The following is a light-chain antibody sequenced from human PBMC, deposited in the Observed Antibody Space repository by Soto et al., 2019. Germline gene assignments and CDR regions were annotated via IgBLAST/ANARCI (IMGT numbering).Light chain of an antibody. CDR1: QDVSSK. Sequence: EMVVTQSPATLSASPGERVTLSCRTSQDVSSKLAWYQQKPGQPPSLLIYDASTRATGTPARFSGSGSGTEFTLAVSSLQSEDYALYFCQQYIRWPLTFGGGTKVDIK. V-gene: IGKV3D-15*01. CDR2: DAS. CDR3: QQYIRWPLT. J-gene: IGKJ4*01.